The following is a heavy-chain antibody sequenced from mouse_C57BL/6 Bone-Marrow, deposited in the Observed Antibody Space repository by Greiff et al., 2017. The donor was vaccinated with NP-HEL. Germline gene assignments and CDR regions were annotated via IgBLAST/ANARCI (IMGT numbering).Heavy chain of an antibody. CDR1: GYTFTSYG. J-gene: IGHJ2*01. D-gene: IGHD2-5*01. CDR2: IYPRSGNT. CDR3: ARNRGYYSKYYFDY. Sequence: QVQLQQSGAELARPGASVKLSCKASGYTFTSYGISWVKQRTGQGLEWIGEIYPRSGNTYYNEKFKGKATLTADKSSSTAYMELRSLTSEDSAVYFCARNRGYYSKYYFDYWGKGTTLTVSS. V-gene: IGHV1-81*01.